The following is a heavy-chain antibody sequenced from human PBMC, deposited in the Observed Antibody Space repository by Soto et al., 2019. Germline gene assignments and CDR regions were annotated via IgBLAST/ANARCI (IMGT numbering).Heavy chain of an antibody. V-gene: IGHV1-18*01. CDR2: ISAYNGNT. D-gene: IGHD3-3*01. CDR1: GYTFTSYG. J-gene: IGHJ4*02. Sequence: ASVKVSCKASGYTFTSYGISWVRQAPGQGLEWMGWISAYNGNTNYAQKLQGRVTMTTDTSTSTAYMELRSLRSDDTAVYYCARDSPYYDFWGGYAERLSIDYWGQGTLVTVSS. CDR3: ARDSPYYDFWGGYAERLSIDY.